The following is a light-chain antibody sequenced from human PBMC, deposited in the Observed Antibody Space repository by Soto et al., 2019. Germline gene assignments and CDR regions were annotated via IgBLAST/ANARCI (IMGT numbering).Light chain of an antibody. J-gene: IGLJ2*01. CDR2: DNN. CDR1: SSNIGNNY. CDR3: GTWDSSLSAVV. V-gene: IGLV1-51*01. Sequence: QSVLTPPHSVSAAPGQKVTISCSGRSSNIGNNYVSWYQQLPGTAPKLLIHDNNKRPSGIPDRFSGSKSGTSATLGITGLQTGDEADYYCGTWDSSLSAVVFGGGTQLTVL.